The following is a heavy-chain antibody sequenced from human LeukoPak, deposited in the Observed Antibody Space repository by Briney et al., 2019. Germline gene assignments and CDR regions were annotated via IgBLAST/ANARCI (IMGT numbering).Heavy chain of an antibody. CDR1: GGSISSSDYY. CDR3: ARQRITFGGVISIFDS. J-gene: IGHJ4*02. Sequence: SETLSLTCNVSGGSISSSDYYWGWIRQPPGKGLEWIGSISYSGSTYYNPSLKSRITISVDTSKNQFSLRVSSLTAADTAVYYCARQRITFGGVISIFDSWGQGTLVTVSS. CDR2: ISYSGST. D-gene: IGHD3-16*02. V-gene: IGHV4-39*01.